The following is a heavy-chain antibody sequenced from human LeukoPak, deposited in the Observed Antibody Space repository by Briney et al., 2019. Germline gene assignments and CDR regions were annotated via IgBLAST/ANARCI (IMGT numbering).Heavy chain of an antibody. Sequence: RGSLRLSCGASGFTVSSIYMSWVRQAPGKGLEWVSIIYTGGSTYYADSVKGRFTISRDNSKNTLYLQMNSLRAEDTAVYYCARGLSGYVFDYWGQGTLVTVSS. CDR1: GFTVSSIY. J-gene: IGHJ4*02. D-gene: IGHD5-12*01. CDR2: IYTGGST. CDR3: ARGLSGYVFDY. V-gene: IGHV3-66*02.